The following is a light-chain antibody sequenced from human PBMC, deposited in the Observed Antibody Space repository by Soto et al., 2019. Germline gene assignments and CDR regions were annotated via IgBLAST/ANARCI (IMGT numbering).Light chain of an antibody. J-gene: IGLJ1*01. CDR3: SSYTTSNTRQIV. V-gene: IGLV2-14*03. Sequence: QSALTQPASVSGSPGQSITISCTGTSSDVGGYNYVSWYQHHPGQAPNLIIYDVTNRPSGVSNPFSGSKSGNTASLSISGLQPEDEADDYCSSYTTSNTRQIVFGTGTKLTVL. CDR2: DVT. CDR1: SSDVGGYNY.